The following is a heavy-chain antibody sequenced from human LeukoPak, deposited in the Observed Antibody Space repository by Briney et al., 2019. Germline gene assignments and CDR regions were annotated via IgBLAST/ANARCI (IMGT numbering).Heavy chain of an antibody. D-gene: IGHD3-9*01. J-gene: IGHJ4*02. CDR3: ARSPDILTGEKFDY. V-gene: IGHV1-2*02. CDR1: GYTFTGYY. Sequence: WASVKVSCKASGYTFTGYYMHWVRQAPGQGLEWMGWINPNSGGTNYAQKFQGRVTMNRDTSISTAYMELSRLRFDDTAVYYCARSPDILTGEKFDYWGQGTLVTVSS. CDR2: INPNSGGT.